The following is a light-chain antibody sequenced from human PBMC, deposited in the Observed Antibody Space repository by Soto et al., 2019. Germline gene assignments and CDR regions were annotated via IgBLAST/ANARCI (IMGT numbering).Light chain of an antibody. CDR2: DDA. J-gene: IGKJ2*01. Sequence: IQMTQSPSTLSASVGDRVTITCRASQSINKWVAWFQQKSGRAPKLLIYDDATLQSGVPSRFSGTGSGTDFSLTISSLQPEDFATYDCQQYNIGYSFGQGTRLDIK. CDR1: QSINKW. CDR3: QQYNIGYS. V-gene: IGKV1-5*01.